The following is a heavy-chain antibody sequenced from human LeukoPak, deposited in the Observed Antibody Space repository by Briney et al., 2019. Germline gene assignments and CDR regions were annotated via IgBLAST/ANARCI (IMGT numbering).Heavy chain of an antibody. CDR1: GGSISSGGYY. Sequence: PSQTLSLTCTVSGGSISSGGYYWRWSRQHPGQGLEWIGYIYYSGSTYYNPSLKSRVTISVDTSKNQFSLKLSSVTAADTAVYYCARVWNSSRGGWFDPWGQGTLVTVSS. J-gene: IGHJ5*02. D-gene: IGHD3-22*01. CDR3: ARVWNSSRGGWFDP. V-gene: IGHV4-31*03. CDR2: IYYSGST.